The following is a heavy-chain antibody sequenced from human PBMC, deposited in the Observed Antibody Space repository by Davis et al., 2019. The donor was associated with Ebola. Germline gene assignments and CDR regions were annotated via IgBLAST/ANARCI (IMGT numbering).Heavy chain of an antibody. CDR3: MRWSLYSGHDCDL. Sequence: GESLKISCAASGFTVSSNYMSWVRQAPGKGLEWVSVIYSGGSTYYADSVKGRFTISRDNSKNTLYLQMNSLRAEDTAVYYCMRWSLYSGHDCDLWGQGTLVTVSS. D-gene: IGHD1-26*01. V-gene: IGHV3-53*01. CDR2: IYSGGST. CDR1: GFTVSSNY. J-gene: IGHJ5*02.